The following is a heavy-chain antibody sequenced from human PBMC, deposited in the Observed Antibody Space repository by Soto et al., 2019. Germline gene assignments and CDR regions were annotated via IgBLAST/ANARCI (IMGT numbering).Heavy chain of an antibody. CDR3: AKDRIYYGSDSGGMDV. D-gene: IGHD3-10*01. CDR1: TFTFSSYA. J-gene: IGHJ6*02. Sequence: EVQLLESGGGLVQPGGSLRLSCAASTFTFSSYAMNWVRQAPGKGLEWVSGISYTGGTTYFADSVKGRFTISRDNSKNTLYLQMNSLRVEDTAVYYCAKDRIYYGSDSGGMDVWGQGTTVTVSS. CDR2: ISYTGGTT. V-gene: IGHV3-23*01.